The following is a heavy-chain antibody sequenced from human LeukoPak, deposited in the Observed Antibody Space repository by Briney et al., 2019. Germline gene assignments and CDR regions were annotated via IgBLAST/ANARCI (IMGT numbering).Heavy chain of an antibody. Sequence: GGSLRLSCAASGFTFSSYSMNWVRQAPGKGLEWVSSISSSSSYIYYADSVKGRFSISRDNAKNSLYLQMNSLRAEDTAVYYCATTLFCSSTSCPKTDYWGQGTLVTVSS. CDR3: ATTLFCSSTSCPKTDY. J-gene: IGHJ4*02. CDR2: ISSSSSYI. D-gene: IGHD2-2*01. CDR1: GFTFSSYS. V-gene: IGHV3-21*01.